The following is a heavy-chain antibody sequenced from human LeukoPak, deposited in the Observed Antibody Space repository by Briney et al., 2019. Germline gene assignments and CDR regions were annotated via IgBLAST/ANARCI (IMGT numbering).Heavy chain of an antibody. J-gene: IGHJ4*02. CDR2: IDSGGSNT. Sequence: PGGSLRLSCVVSGFTFSTYWMHWVRQGPGKGLVWVSRIDSGGSNTLYADSVRGRFTISRDNAKNTLYLQMNSLRVEDTAMYYCARVGREYSSSSPSDYWGQGTLVTVSS. CDR3: ARVGREYSSSSPSDY. V-gene: IGHV3-74*01. D-gene: IGHD6-6*01. CDR1: GFTFSTYW.